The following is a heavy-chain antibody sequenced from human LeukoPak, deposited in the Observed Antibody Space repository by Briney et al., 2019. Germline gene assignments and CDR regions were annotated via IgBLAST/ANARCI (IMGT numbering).Heavy chain of an antibody. CDR2: INTDGSST. Sequence: GGSLRPSCAASGFTFSNYWMHWVRQAPGKGLVWVSRINTDGSSTSYADSVKGRFTISRDNAKNTLYLQMNSLRAEDTAVYYCARDLRYCSSTSCYDPNFDYWGQGTLVTVSS. V-gene: IGHV3-74*01. CDR1: GFTFSNYW. CDR3: ARDLRYCSSTSCYDPNFDY. J-gene: IGHJ4*02. D-gene: IGHD2-2*01.